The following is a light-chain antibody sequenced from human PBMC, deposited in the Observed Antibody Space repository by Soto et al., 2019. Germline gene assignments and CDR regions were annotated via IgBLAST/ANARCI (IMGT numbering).Light chain of an antibody. CDR3: QQYGSSPWT. V-gene: IGKV3-20*01. J-gene: IGKJ1*01. Sequence: EIVTTQSPATLSVSPGERPTLPCRASQSVGSSYLAWYQQKPGQAPRLLIYGASSRATGIPDRFSGSGSGTDFTLTISRLEPEDFAVYYCQQYGSSPWTFGQGTKVDIK. CDR1: QSVGSSY. CDR2: GAS.